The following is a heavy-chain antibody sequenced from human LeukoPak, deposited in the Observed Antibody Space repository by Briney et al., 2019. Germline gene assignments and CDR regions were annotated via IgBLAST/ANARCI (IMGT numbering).Heavy chain of an antibody. Sequence: PEASVKVSCKASGYTFTSYGTSWVRQAPGQGLEWMGGIIPIFGTANYAQKFQGRVTITADESTSTAYMELSSLRSEDTAVYYCARAMWVTGANWFDPWGQGTLVTVSS. CDR3: ARAMWVTGANWFDP. V-gene: IGHV1-69*13. CDR1: GYTFTSYG. D-gene: IGHD2-21*02. J-gene: IGHJ5*02. CDR2: IIPIFGTA.